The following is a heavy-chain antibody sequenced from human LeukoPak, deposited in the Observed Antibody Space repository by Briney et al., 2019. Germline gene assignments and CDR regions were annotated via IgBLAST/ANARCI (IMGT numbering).Heavy chain of an antibody. Sequence: GGSLRLSCTASGFSFSNHYMRWIRQAPGKGLEWVANINEDGSNKWHLGSVKGRFTVSRDNARNSLYLQMNSLRVEDTAVYYCTRVIVAVPGYFNYFDFWGQGVLVTVSS. CDR2: INEDGSNK. CDR3: TRVIVAVPGYFNYFDF. V-gene: IGHV3-7*01. CDR1: GFSFSNHY. J-gene: IGHJ4*02. D-gene: IGHD6-19*01.